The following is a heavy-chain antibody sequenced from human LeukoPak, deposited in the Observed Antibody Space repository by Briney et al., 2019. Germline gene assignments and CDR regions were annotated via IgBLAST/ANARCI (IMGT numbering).Heavy chain of an antibody. CDR2: IIPIFGTA. CDR3: ARLAGSYYFDY. CDR1: GGTFSSYA. V-gene: IGHV1-69*05. J-gene: IGHJ4*02. Sequence: SVKVSCKASGGTFSSYAISRVRQAPGQGLEWMGGIIPIFGTANYAQKFQGRVTITTDESTSTAYMELSSLRSEDTAVYYCARLAGSYYFDYWGQGTLVTVSS.